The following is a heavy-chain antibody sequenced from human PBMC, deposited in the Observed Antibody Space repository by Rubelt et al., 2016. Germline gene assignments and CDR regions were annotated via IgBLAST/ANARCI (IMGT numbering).Heavy chain of an antibody. CDR3: VRGLAARPGYYFDY. V-gene: IGHV3-7*04. D-gene: IGHD6-6*01. CDR1: GFSFGSHW. CDR2: IKQLGSEK. Sequence: GGSLRLSCVGSGFSFGSHWMSWVRQAPGKGLEWVASIKQLGSEKHYVDSVRARFTISRDDARSSLFLQMNSLRADDTAVYYCVRGLAARPGYYFDYWGQGTLVTVSS. J-gene: IGHJ4*02.